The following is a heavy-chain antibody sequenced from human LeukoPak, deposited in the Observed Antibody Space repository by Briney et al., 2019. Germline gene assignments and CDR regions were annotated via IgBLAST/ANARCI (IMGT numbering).Heavy chain of an antibody. CDR3: ASPFSYSNYDLDGMDV. CDR2: ISYSGST. D-gene: IGHD4-11*01. Sequence: SETLSLTCTVSGGSISSSSYSWDWMRQPPGKGLEWIGTISYSGSTYYNPSLKSRVTISVDTSKNQFSLKLSSVTAADTAVYYCASPFSYSNYDLDGMDVWGQGTTVTVSS. CDR1: GGSISSSSYS. J-gene: IGHJ6*02. V-gene: IGHV4-39*01.